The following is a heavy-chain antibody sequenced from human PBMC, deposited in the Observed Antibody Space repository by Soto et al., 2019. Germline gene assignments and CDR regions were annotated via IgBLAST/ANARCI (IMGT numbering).Heavy chain of an antibody. CDR3: SADRPDIGVGWWV. CDR1: GSGFIRSG. J-gene: IGHJ6*02. Sequence: SVKVSCKASGSGFIRSGIQWVRQAHGQRLEWIGWIVVASGQTNYAQNFRGRVAITRDTSTATAYIELTGLTSEDTAVYFCSADRPDIGVGWWVWGQGTTVTVSS. CDR2: IVVASGQT. V-gene: IGHV1-58*02. D-gene: IGHD2-15*01.